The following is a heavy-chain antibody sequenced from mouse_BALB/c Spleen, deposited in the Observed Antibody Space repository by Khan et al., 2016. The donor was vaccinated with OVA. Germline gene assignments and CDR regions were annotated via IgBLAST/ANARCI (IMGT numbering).Heavy chain of an antibody. Sequence: QVQLKGSGPGLVQPSQSLSITCTVSGFSLTNYGVHWFLQSPGKGLAWLGVIGSGGSTDYNETFIYRLSISKDISKSQVFFQMNRLQDNDTSIYYSAKNRNDYFDYWGQGSTLTRSS. J-gene: IGHJ2*01. CDR3: AKNRNDYFDY. CDR1: GFSLTNYG. D-gene: IGHD2-3*01. V-gene: IGHV2-2*02. CDR2: IGSGGST.